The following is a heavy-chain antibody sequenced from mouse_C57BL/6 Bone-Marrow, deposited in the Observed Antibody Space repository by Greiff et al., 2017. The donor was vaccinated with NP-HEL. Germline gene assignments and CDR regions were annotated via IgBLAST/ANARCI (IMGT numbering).Heavy chain of an antibody. Sequence: QVQLKQSGAELMKPGASVKLSCKATGYTFTGYWIEWVKQRPGHGLEWIGEILPGSGSTNYNEKFKGKATFTADTSSNTAYMQLSSLTTEDSAIYYCAREDLYYSNYVGSFNYWGQGTTLTVSS. CDR2: ILPGSGST. V-gene: IGHV1-9*01. CDR3: AREDLYYSNYVGSFNY. D-gene: IGHD2-5*01. J-gene: IGHJ2*01. CDR1: GYTFTGYW.